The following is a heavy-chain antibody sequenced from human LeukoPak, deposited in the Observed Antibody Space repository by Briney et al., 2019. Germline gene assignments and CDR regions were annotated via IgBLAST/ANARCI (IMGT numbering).Heavy chain of an antibody. CDR1: GYTFTSYY. Sequence: ASVKVSCKASGYTFTSYYMHWVRQGPAQGLEWMGIINLSGGSTSYAQKFQGRVTMTRDTSTNTVYMELNIMRSEDTAVFYCVRGASSIAALNPFWYFDLWGRGTLVTVSS. J-gene: IGHJ2*01. CDR2: INLSGGST. V-gene: IGHV1-46*01. CDR3: VRGASSIAALNPFWYFDL. D-gene: IGHD6-6*01.